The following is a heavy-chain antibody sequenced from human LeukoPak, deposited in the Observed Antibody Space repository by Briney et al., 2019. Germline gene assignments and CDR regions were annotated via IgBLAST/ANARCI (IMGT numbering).Heavy chain of an antibody. CDR1: GGSFSPYY. Sequence: SETLSLTCTVSGGSFSPYYWNWIRRPAGKGLEWIGRIYASGITDYNPSLNSRVTMSLDTSKSQFSLYLTSVTAADTAVYYCARGSSLFAFDPWGQGTLVTVS. J-gene: IGHJ5*02. CDR2: IYASGIT. V-gene: IGHV4-4*07. CDR3: ARGSSLFAFDP.